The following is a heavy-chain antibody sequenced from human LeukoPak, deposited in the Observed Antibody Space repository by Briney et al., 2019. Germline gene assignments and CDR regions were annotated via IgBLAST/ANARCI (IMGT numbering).Heavy chain of an antibody. D-gene: IGHD6-13*01. CDR2: IYYSGST. V-gene: IGHV4-31*03. J-gene: IGHJ6*02. CDR1: GGSISSGGYY. CDR3: ARDGLEQQLVPPI. Sequence: SETLSLTCTVSGGSISSGGYYWSWIRQHPGKGLEWIGYIYYSGSTYYNPSLKSRVTISVDTSKNQFSLKLSSVTAADTAVYYCARDGLEQQLVPPIWGQGTTVTVSS.